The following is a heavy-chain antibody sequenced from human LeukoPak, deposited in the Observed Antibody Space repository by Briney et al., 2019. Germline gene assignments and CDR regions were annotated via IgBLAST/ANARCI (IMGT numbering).Heavy chain of an antibody. CDR1: GGSISNYY. V-gene: IGHV4-4*07. Sequence: SETLSLTCTVSGGSISNYYWSWIRQPAGKGLEWIGHIYTSGSTNYNLSLKGRVTMSVDTSKNQFSLNLSSVTAADTAVYYCARGGVDWTFDYWGQGTLVTVSS. D-gene: IGHD3-9*01. J-gene: IGHJ4*02. CDR2: IYTSGST. CDR3: ARGGVDWTFDY.